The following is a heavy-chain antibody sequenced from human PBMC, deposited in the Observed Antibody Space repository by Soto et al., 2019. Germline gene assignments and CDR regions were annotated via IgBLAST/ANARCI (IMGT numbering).Heavy chain of an antibody. Sequence: TLSLTCTVARGSISSGGNYWSWVRQGPGKGLEWIGNIYSSGSAYYDPSLKSRLTMSVDTSKNQFSLKLSSVTAADTAVYYCAREYYYGSERQYNWFDHWGQGTLVTVSS. D-gene: IGHD3-10*01. V-gene: IGHV4-30-4*08. CDR1: RGSISSGGNY. J-gene: IGHJ5*02. CDR3: AREYYYGSERQYNWFDH. CDR2: IYSSGSA.